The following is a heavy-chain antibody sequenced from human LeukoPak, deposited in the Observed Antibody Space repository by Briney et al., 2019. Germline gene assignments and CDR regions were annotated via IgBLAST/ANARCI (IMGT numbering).Heavy chain of an antibody. CDR3: ARYQGSWYAFDF. Sequence: GGSLRLSCAASGFTFSSYGMEWVRQAPGKGLEWVAVIWYDGSNKYYTGSVKGRFTISRDNSKNTLYLQMNSLRAEDTAVYYCARYQGSWYAFDFWGQGTLVTVSS. CDR2: IWYDGSNK. J-gene: IGHJ4*02. V-gene: IGHV3-33*01. CDR1: GFTFSSYG. D-gene: IGHD2-15*01.